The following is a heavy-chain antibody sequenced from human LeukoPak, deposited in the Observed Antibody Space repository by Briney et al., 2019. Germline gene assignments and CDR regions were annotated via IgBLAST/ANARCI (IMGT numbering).Heavy chain of an antibody. CDR1: GGSISSGNYY. D-gene: IGHD6-19*01. Sequence: ASETLSLTCTVSGGSISSGNYYWSWIRQPAGKGLEWIGRIYTSGSTNYNPSLKSRVTISVDTSKNQFSLKLSSVTAADTAVYYCARIQGSGWYSIWGQGTLVTVSS. CDR2: IYTSGST. V-gene: IGHV4-61*02. CDR3: ARIQGSGWYSI. J-gene: IGHJ4*02.